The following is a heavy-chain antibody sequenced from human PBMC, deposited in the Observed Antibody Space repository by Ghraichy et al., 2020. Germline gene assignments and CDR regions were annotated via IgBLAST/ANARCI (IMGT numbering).Heavy chain of an antibody. J-gene: IGHJ4*02. CDR1: GFTFSRYD. D-gene: IGHD6-19*01. CDR3: ARAPVAGTGPLDY. Sequence: GGSLRLSCAASGFTFSRYDMHWFRQVTGKGLEWVSGIGIAGDTYYAGSVKGRFTISRENAKNSLYLQMNSLRVGDTAVYYCARAPVAGTGPLDYWGQGTLVTVSS. V-gene: IGHV3-13*01. CDR2: IGIAGDT.